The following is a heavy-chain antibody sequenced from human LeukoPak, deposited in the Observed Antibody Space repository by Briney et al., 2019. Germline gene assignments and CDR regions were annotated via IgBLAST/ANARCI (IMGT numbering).Heavy chain of an antibody. Sequence: SETLSLTCSVSGGSISSYYWSWIRQPAGKGLEWIGRIYTSGSTNYNPSLKSRVTMSVDTSKNHFSLELSSVTAADTAVYYCARDSVLYYFDYWGQGTLVTVSS. J-gene: IGHJ4*02. V-gene: IGHV4-4*07. CDR2: IYTSGST. CDR3: ARDSVLYYFDY. CDR1: GGSISSYY. D-gene: IGHD6-6*01.